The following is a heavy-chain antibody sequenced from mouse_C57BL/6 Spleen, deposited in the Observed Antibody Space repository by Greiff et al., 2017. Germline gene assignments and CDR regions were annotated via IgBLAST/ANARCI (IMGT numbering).Heavy chain of an antibody. D-gene: IGHD1-1*01. CDR2: FNYDGSNT. CDR1: GFTFSDYP. J-gene: IGHJ1*03. Sequence: EVQRVESEGGLVQPGSSMKLSCTASGFTFSDYPMAWVRQVPEKGLEWVANFNYDGSNTYYLDSLKGRFIFSRDNAKNILYLQMSSLKSEDTATYYCARAVNWYFDVWGTGTTVTVSS. CDR3: ARAVNWYFDV. V-gene: IGHV5-16*01.